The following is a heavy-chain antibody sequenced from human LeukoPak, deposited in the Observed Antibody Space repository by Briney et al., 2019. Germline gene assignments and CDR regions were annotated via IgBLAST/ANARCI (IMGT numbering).Heavy chain of an antibody. CDR3: AHSGSQLAFDN. V-gene: IGHV6-1*01. J-gene: IGHJ3*02. D-gene: IGHD1-26*01. CDR2: TYYRSKWYN. Sequence: SQTLSLTCAISGDAVSSNSAAWSWVRQSPSRGLEWLGRTYYRSKWYNDYAVSVKSRITINTDTSKNQFSLRLNSATPEDTAVYYCAHSGSQLAFDNWGQGTMVTVSS. CDR1: GDAVSSNSAA.